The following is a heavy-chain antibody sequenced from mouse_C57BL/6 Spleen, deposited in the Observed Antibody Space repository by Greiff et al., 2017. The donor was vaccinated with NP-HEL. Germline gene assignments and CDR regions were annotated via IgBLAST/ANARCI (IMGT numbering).Heavy chain of an antibody. Sequence: QVQLQQPGAELVKPGASVKMSCTASGYTFTSYWITWVKQRPGQGLEWIGDIYPGSGSTNYNEPFQSKATLTVDTSSSTAYMQLSSRTSEDSAVYYCARTYYGNYPYFDDWGKGTTLTVSS. CDR3: ARTYYGNYPYFDD. V-gene: IGHV1-55*01. CDR2: IYPGSGST. D-gene: IGHD2-10*01. CDR1: GYTFTSYW. J-gene: IGHJ2*01.